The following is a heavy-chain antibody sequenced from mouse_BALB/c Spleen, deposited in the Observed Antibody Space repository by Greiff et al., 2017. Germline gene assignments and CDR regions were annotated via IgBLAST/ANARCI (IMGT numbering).Heavy chain of an antibody. D-gene: IGHD2-14*01. CDR3: ARCYRYEGYFDY. J-gene: IGHJ2*01. CDR1: GFNIKDTY. Sequence: EVKLVESGAELVKPGASVKLSCTASGFNIKDTYMHWVKQRPEQGLEWIGRIDPANGNTKYDPKFQGKATITADTSSNTAYLQLSSLTSEDTAVYYCARCYRYEGYFDYWGQGTTLTVSS. V-gene: IGHV14-3*02. CDR2: IDPANGNT.